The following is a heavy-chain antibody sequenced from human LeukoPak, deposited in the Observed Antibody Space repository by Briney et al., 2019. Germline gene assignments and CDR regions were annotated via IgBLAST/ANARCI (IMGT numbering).Heavy chain of an antibody. Sequence: GGSLRLSCAASGFTFSSYSMNWVRQAPGKGLEWGSYISGSSSTIYYADSVKGRFTISRDNSKNTLYLQMNSLRAEDTAVYYCAKLKYSSGYFDYWGQGTLVTVSS. J-gene: IGHJ4*02. CDR3: AKLKYSSGYFDY. V-gene: IGHV3-48*01. CDR2: ISGSSSTI. CDR1: GFTFSSYS. D-gene: IGHD3-22*01.